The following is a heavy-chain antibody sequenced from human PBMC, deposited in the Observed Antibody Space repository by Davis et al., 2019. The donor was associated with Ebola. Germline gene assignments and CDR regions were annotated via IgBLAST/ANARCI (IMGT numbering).Heavy chain of an antibody. J-gene: IGHJ4*02. V-gene: IGHV4-59*08. CDR2: IYYSGST. Sequence: PSETLSLTCTVSGGSISSYYWSWIRQPPGKGLEWIGYIYYSGSTNYNPSLKSRVTISVDTSKNQFSLKLSSVTAADTAVYYCASSGTIFGVVDYWGQGTLVTVSS. CDR3: ASSGTIFGVVDY. D-gene: IGHD3-3*01. CDR1: GGSISSYY.